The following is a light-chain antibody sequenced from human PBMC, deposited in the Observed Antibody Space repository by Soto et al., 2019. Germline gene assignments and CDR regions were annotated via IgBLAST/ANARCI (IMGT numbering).Light chain of an antibody. J-gene: IGKJ1*01. CDR3: QQRSDWPAWT. Sequence: EIVLTQSPATLSLSPGERATLSCRASQSVSSSLAWYQQKPGLPPRLLIYDASNRAAGIPARFSGSGSGTDFTLNISSLEPEDFAVYYCQQRSDWPAWTFGQGTKVEIK. CDR1: QSVSSS. V-gene: IGKV3-11*01. CDR2: DAS.